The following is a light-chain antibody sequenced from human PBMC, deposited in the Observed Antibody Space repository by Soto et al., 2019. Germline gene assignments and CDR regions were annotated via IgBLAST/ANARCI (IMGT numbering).Light chain of an antibody. Sequence: DIQMTQSPSTLSGSVGDRVTITCRASQTISSWLAWYQQKPGKAPKLLIYKASTLKSGVPSRFSGSGSGTEFPLTISSLQPDEFATYSCKHYDSYSDAFGQGTKVELK. CDR3: KHYDSYSDA. V-gene: IGKV1-5*03. CDR1: QTISSW. J-gene: IGKJ1*01. CDR2: KAS.